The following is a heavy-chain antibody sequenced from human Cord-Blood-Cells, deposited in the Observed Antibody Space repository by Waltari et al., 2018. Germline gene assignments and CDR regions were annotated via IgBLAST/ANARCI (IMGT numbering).Heavy chain of an antibody. Sequence: QVQLQQWGAGLLKPSETLSLTCAVYGGSFSGYYWSWIRQPPGKGLEWIGEINHSGSTNYNPSLKRRVTISVDTSKNQFSLKLSSVTAADTAVYYCARPYGSGSYPWGQGTLVTVSS. CDR3: ARPYGSGSYP. CDR2: INHSGST. J-gene: IGHJ5*02. D-gene: IGHD3-10*01. CDR1: GGSFSGYY. V-gene: IGHV4-34*01.